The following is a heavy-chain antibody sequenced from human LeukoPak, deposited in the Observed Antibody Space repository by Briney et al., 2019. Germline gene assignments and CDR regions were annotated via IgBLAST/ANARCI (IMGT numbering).Heavy chain of an antibody. J-gene: IGHJ5*02. Sequence: SETLSLTCTVSGGSISSYYWSWIRQPAGKGLDYIGRIYSSGSTNYNPSLKSRVTMSVDTSKNQFSLKMSSVTAADTAVYYCARLSGSTYNWLDPWGQGTLVTVSS. CDR2: IYSSGST. D-gene: IGHD1-26*01. CDR1: GGSISSYY. V-gene: IGHV4-4*07. CDR3: ARLSGSTYNWLDP.